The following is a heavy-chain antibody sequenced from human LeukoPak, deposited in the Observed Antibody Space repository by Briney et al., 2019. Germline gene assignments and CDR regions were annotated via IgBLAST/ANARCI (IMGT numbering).Heavy chain of an antibody. V-gene: IGHV4-59*01. CDR2: SYYSGST. Sequence: SEPLSLPCTVSGGSISSYFWSWIRQPPGKGLEVFGNSYYSGSTNYNPSLKSRVTISVDTSKHQFSLKLSSVTAADTAVYYCARDRYYYDSSGYQADPYYYYGMDVWGQGTTVTVSS. CDR1: GGSISSYF. D-gene: IGHD3-22*01. CDR3: ARDRYYYDSSGYQADPYYYYGMDV. J-gene: IGHJ6*02.